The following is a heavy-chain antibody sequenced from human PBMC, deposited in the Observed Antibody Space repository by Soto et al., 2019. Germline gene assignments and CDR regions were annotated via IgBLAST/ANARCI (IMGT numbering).Heavy chain of an antibody. D-gene: IGHD3-16*01. V-gene: IGHV4-34*01. CDR2: INHSGSS. J-gene: IGHJ5*02. Sequence: QVQLQQWGAGLLKPSETLSLTCAVFGGSFSGHYWTWIRQPPGKGLEWVGEINHSGSSNYNPSLKSRGPISVNPSKNQFSPKLSSGTAADTAVYYCARAGSYRWGGFDPWGQGTLVTVSS. CDR3: ARAGSYRWGGFDP. CDR1: GGSFSGHY.